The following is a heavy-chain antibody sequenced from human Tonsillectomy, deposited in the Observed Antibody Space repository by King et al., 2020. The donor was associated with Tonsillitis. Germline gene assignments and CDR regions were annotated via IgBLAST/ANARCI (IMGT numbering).Heavy chain of an antibody. J-gene: IGHJ3*02. Sequence: VTLKESGPALVKPTQTLTLTCTFSGFSLNTRGMRVSWIRQPPGKALEWLARIDWDDDKFYSTSLRTRLTISKDTSKNQVVLTMTNMDPADTATYYCARMGAISTIAFDIWGQGTMVTVSS. D-gene: IGHD3-10*01. V-gene: IGHV2-70*04. CDR3: ARMGAISTIAFDI. CDR1: GFSLNTRGMR. CDR2: IDWDDDK.